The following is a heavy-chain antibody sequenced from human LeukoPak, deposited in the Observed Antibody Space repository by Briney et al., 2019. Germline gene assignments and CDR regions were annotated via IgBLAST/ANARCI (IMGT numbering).Heavy chain of an antibody. CDR1: GFTFSSYA. V-gene: IGHV3-23*01. Sequence: GGSLRLSCAASGFTFSSYAMSWVRQAPGKGLEWVSAISGSGGSTYYADSVKGRFTISRDNSKNTLYLQMNSLRAEDTAVYYCAKDPIVSSSHPIDYWGQGTPVTVSS. CDR2: ISGSGGST. J-gene: IGHJ4*02. D-gene: IGHD6-13*01. CDR3: AKDPIVSSSHPIDY.